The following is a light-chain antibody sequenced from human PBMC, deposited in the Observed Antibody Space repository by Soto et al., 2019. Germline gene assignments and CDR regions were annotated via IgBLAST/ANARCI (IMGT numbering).Light chain of an antibody. CDR3: QQGYSHRLT. J-gene: IGKJ4*01. Sequence: DIQMTQSPSSLSASVGDRVTITCRASHSIASFLNWLQLKPGKAPKVLIYGASTLQCGVPSRFSGSGSGTDFTLTISTLQPEDSALYFCQQGYSHRLTFGGGTRVEIK. CDR2: GAS. V-gene: IGKV1-39*01. CDR1: HSIASF.